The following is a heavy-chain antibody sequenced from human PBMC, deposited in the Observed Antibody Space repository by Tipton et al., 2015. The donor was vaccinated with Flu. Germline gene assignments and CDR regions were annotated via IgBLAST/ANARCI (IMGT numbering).Heavy chain of an antibody. CDR2: IYVGGST. Sequence: TLSLTCTVSGFSVRGGYFWAWLRQPPGKGLECIGNIYVGGSTYYNPSFKGRVTISIDKSKNEFSMTLTSVTAADTAVYFCARDWGAQGGGGHFRSGNWFDPWGRGTLVTVSS. J-gene: IGHJ5*02. CDR1: GFSVRGGYF. D-gene: IGHD3-16*01. CDR3: ARDWGAQGGGGHFRSGNWFDP. V-gene: IGHV4-38-2*02.